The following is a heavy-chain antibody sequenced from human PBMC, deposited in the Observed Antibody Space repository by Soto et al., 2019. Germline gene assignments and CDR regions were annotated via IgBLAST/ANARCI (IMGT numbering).Heavy chain of an antibody. J-gene: IGHJ4*02. D-gene: IGHD3-9*01. CDR2: VIPILGIA. V-gene: IGHV1-69*02. CDR3: ARVGWYDISTGYYSNFDY. Sequence: SVKVSCKASGGTFSSYTISWVRQAPGQGLEWMGRVIPILGIANYAQKFQGRVTITADKSTSTAYMELSSLRSEDTAVYYCARVGWYDISTGYYSNFDYWGQGTLVTVSS. CDR1: GGTFSSYT.